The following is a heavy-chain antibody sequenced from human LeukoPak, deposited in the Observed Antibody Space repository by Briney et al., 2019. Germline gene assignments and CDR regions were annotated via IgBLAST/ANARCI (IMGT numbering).Heavy chain of an antibody. J-gene: IGHJ4*02. CDR3: ARDLPQLWFGGAKDY. CDR1: GYTFTSYG. D-gene: IGHD5-18*01. Sequence: GASVKVSCKASGYTFTSYGISWVRQAPGQGLEWMGWISAYNGNTNYAQKLQGRVTMTTDTSTSTAYMELRSLRSDDTAVYYCARDLPQLWFGGAKDYWGQGTLVTVSS. V-gene: IGHV1-18*01. CDR2: ISAYNGNT.